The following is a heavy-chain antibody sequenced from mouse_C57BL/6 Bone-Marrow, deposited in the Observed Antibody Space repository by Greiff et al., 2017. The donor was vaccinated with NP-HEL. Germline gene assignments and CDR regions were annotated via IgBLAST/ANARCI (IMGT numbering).Heavy chain of an antibody. J-gene: IGHJ1*03. CDR3: ARPLYYYGSSYYDWDFDV. V-gene: IGHV1-81*01. D-gene: IGHD1-1*01. Sequence: VQLQQSGAELARPGASVKLSCKASGYTFTSYGISWVKQRTGQGLEWIGEIYPRSGNTYYNEKFKGKATLTADKSSSTAYLELRSLTSEDSAVFFWARPLYYYGSSYYDWDFDVWGTGTTVTVSS. CDR2: IYPRSGNT. CDR1: GYTFTSYG.